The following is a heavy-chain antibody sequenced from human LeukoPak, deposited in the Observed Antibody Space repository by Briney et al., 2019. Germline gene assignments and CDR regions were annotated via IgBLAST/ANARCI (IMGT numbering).Heavy chain of an antibody. CDR2: ISYDGSNK. D-gene: IGHD6-19*01. Sequence: PGGSLRLSCAASGFTFSSYGMHWVRQAPGKGLEWVAVISYDGSNKYYADSVKGRFTISRDNSKNTLYLQMNSLRAEDTAVYYCAKVSSGWYGDYWGQGTLVTVSS. CDR1: GFTFSSYG. CDR3: AKVSSGWYGDY. J-gene: IGHJ4*02. V-gene: IGHV3-30*18.